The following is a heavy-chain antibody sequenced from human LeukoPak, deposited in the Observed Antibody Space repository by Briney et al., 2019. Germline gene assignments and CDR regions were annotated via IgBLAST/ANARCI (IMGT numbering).Heavy chain of an antibody. Sequence: GGSLRLSCAASGFTFSSYWMSWVRQAPGKGLEWVANIKQDGSEKYYVDSVKGRFTISRDNAKNSLYLQMNSLRAEDTAVYYCAKPALTGTTDWFDPWGQGTLVTVSS. D-gene: IGHD1-7*01. V-gene: IGHV3-7*03. CDR3: AKPALTGTTDWFDP. CDR1: GFTFSSYW. J-gene: IGHJ5*02. CDR2: IKQDGSEK.